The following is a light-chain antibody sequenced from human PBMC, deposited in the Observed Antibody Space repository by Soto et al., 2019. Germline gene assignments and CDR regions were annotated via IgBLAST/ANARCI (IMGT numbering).Light chain of an antibody. V-gene: IGKV3-15*01. CDR3: QHYNDWPT. Sequence: EIVMTQSPATLSMSLGERATLSCRASQSVCSNLAWYQQKPGQAPRLLIYGASTRATRIPARFSGSGSGTEFTLTISSLQSEDFAVYYCQHYNDWPTFGQGTKVDIK. CDR1: QSVCSN. J-gene: IGKJ1*01. CDR2: GAS.